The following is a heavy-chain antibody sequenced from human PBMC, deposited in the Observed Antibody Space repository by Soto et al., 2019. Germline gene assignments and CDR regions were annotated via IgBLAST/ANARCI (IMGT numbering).Heavy chain of an antibody. CDR1: GYTVTSYG. D-gene: IGHD5-18*01. CDR2: ISAYNGNT. J-gene: IGHJ5*02. V-gene: IGHV1-18*01. Sequence: QVQLVQSGAEVKKPGASVKVSCKASGYTVTSYGISWVRQAPGQGLEWMGWISAYNGNTNYAQKLQGRVTMTTDTSTSTAYMELRSLRSDDTAVYYCARGSGRDSYGVIRSWFDPWGQGTLVTVSS. CDR3: ARGSGRDSYGVIRSWFDP.